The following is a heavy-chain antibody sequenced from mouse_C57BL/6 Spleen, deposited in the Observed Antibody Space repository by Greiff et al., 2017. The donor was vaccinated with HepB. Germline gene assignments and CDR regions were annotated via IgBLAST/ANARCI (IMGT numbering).Heavy chain of an antibody. D-gene: IGHD2-3*01. CDR3: ARGDGYYPPFAY. Sequence: QVQLKESGAELVKPGASVKISCKASGYAFSSYWMNWVKQRPGKGLEWIGQIYPGDGDTNYNGKFKGKATLTADKSSSTAYMQLSSLTSEDSAVYFCARGDGYYPPFAYWGQGTLVTVSA. CDR2: IYPGDGDT. J-gene: IGHJ3*01. CDR1: GYAFSSYW. V-gene: IGHV1-80*01.